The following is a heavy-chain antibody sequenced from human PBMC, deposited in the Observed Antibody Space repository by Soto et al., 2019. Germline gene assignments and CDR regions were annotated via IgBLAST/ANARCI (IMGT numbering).Heavy chain of an antibody. V-gene: IGHV1-46*01. CDR1: GYTFTSYY. CDR3: ARDRIRNDSSGYSPENWFDP. D-gene: IGHD3-22*01. J-gene: IGHJ5*02. Sequence: ASVKVSCKASGYTFTSYYMHWVRQAPGRGLEWMGIINPSGGSTSYAQKFQGRVTMTRDTSTSTVYMELSSLRSEDTAVYYCARDRIRNDSSGYSPENWFDPWGQGTLVTVSS. CDR2: INPSGGST.